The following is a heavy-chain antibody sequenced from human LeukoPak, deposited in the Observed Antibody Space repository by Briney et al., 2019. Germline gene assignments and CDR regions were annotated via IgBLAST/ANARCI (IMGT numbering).Heavy chain of an antibody. CDR2: ISASGNFT. CDR3: ARKFYYGSGNYYSLFDK. V-gene: IGHV3-23*01. J-gene: IGHJ4*02. D-gene: IGHD3-10*01. Sequence: PGGSLRLSCAASGFTLTSYTMGWVRQAPGKGLEWVSSISASGNFTNYADSVKGRFTTSRGTSKNTLFLQMNSLSAEDTAVYYCARKFYYGSGNYYSLFDKWGQGTLVTVSS. CDR1: GFTLTSYT.